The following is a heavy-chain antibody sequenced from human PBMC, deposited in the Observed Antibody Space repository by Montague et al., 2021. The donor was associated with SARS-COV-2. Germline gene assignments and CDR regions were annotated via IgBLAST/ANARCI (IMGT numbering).Heavy chain of an antibody. J-gene: IGHJ4*02. V-gene: IGHV4-39*01. Sequence: SETLSLTCSVSGGSITDRTYYWGCIRQSPGKGLEWIGAINYIGTPYYNPSLKSRVTISLDTAKNQFSLKLTSVTAADTAVYYCARHWGIAAAGNWGQGTLVTVPS. CDR3: ARHWGIAAAGN. CDR2: INYIGTP. D-gene: IGHD6-13*01. CDR1: GGSITDRTYY.